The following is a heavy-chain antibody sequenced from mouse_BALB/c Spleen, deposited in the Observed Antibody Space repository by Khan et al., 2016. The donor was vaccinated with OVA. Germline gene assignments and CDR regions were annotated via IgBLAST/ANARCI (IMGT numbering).Heavy chain of an antibody. Sequence: VQLQESGAELVKPGASVKMSCKASGYTFTSYTMHWVKQRPGQGLEWIGYINRSSGYTKYNQKFKDKATLTADKSSSTAYMQLSSLTSEDSAVYYCARKSTRASYWGQGTTLTVSS. CDR2: INRSSGYT. V-gene: IGHV1-4*01. CDR1: GYTFTSYT. J-gene: IGHJ2*01. CDR3: ARKSTRASY. D-gene: IGHD3-1*01.